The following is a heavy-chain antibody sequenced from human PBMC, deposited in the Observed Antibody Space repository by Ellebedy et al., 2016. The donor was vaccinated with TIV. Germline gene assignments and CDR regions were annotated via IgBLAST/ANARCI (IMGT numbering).Heavy chain of an antibody. V-gene: IGHV3-30*18. CDR3: AKDLGFGELADY. J-gene: IGHJ4*02. D-gene: IGHD3-10*01. Sequence: GGSLRLSCAASGFTFSSDGMHWVRQAPGKGLEWVAVLSYDGSNKYYADSVKGRFTISRDNSKNTLYLQMNSLRAEDTAVYYCAKDLGFGELADYWGQGTLVTVSS. CDR2: LSYDGSNK. CDR1: GFTFSSDG.